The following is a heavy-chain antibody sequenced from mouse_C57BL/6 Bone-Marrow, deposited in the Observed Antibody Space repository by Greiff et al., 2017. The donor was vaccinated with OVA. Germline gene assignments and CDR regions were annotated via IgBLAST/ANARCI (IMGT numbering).Heavy chain of an antibody. D-gene: IGHD1-1*01. CDR3: ARDYGTWFAY. J-gene: IGHJ3*01. CDR2: IYPGDGDT. Sequence: LVESGPELVKPGASVKISCKASGYAFSSSWMNWVKQRPGKGLEWIGRIYPGDGDTNYNGKFKGKATLTADKSSSTAYMQLSSLTSEDSAVYFCARDYGTWFAYWGQGTLVTVSA. V-gene: IGHV1-82*01. CDR1: GYAFSSSW.